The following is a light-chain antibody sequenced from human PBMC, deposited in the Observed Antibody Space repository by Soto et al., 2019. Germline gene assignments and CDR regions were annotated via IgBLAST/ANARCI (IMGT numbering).Light chain of an antibody. J-gene: IGKJ4*01. CDR3: QKYNSAPLT. Sequence: DIQMPQPPSSLSASFGARVTITCRASQGIGVYLAWFQQKPGNAPKLLIYAASTLQSGVPSRFSGSGSGTDFTLTISGLQPEDVATYYCQKYNSAPLTFGGGTKVEIK. CDR1: QGIGVY. CDR2: AAS. V-gene: IGKV1-27*01.